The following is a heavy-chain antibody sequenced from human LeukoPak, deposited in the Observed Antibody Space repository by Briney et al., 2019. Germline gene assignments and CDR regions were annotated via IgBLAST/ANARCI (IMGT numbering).Heavy chain of an antibody. J-gene: IGHJ6*03. CDR2: IYYSGST. V-gene: IGHV4-59*01. CDR1: GGSISSYY. Sequence: SETLSLTCTVSGGSISSYYWSWIRQPPGKGLEWIGDIYYSGSTNYNPSLKSRVTISVDTSKNQFSLTLSSVTAADTAVYYCARDSGSGSYYYYYYMDVWGKGTTVTVFS. D-gene: IGHD1-26*01. CDR3: ARDSGSGSYYYYYYMDV.